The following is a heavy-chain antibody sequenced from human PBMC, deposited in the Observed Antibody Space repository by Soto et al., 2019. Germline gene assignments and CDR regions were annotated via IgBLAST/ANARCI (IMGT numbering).Heavy chain of an antibody. J-gene: IGHJ6*02. D-gene: IGHD6-19*01. CDR1: GFTFNTYG. V-gene: IGHV3-33*01. CDR3: ARDRMAGTQYYYGMDV. CDR2: IWYDGNTK. Sequence: GGSLRLSCAASGFTFNTYGFNWVRQAPGKGLEWVAVIWYDGNTKYYADSVKGRFTISRDNSKNTLYLQMNSLRAEDTAVYYCARDRMAGTQYYYGMDVWGQGTTVTVSS.